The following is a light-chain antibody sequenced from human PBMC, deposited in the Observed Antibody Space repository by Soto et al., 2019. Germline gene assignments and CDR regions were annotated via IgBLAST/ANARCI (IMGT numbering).Light chain of an antibody. CDR1: QSVTNSY. CDR3: QQYGSSPYT. J-gene: IGKJ2*01. Sequence: EIVLTQSPGTLSLSPGERATLSCRASQSVTNSYLAWYQQKPGQAPRLLIYGASSRATGIPDRFSGSGSGTDLTLTISRLAPEDFAVYYCQQYGSSPYTFGQGTKLEIK. CDR2: GAS. V-gene: IGKV3-20*01.